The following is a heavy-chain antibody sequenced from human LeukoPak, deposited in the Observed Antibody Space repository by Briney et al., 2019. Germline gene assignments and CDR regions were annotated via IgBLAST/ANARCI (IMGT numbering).Heavy chain of an antibody. Sequence: GGSLRLSCAASGFTFITYSMNWVRQAPGKGLEWVSFISASENNLYYADSVKGRFTISRDNAKNSVYLQMNSLRAEDTAVYYCATDGVGIVPGDVFDIWGQGTMVTVYS. CDR3: ATDGVGIVPGDVFDI. CDR1: GFTFITYS. CDR2: ISASENNL. V-gene: IGHV3-21*01. J-gene: IGHJ3*02. D-gene: IGHD2-8*01.